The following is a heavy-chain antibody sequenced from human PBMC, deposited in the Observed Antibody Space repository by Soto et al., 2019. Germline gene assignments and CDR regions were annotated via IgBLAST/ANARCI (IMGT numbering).Heavy chain of an antibody. Sequence: GASVKVSCKASGYTFTGYYMHWVRQAPGQGLEWMGWINPNSGGTNYAQKFQGWVTMTRDTSISTAYMELSRLRSDDTAVYYCARALRYCISTSCPYYYYGMDVRGQRTTVTVSS. D-gene: IGHD2-2*01. CDR2: INPNSGGT. CDR3: ARALRYCISTSCPYYYYGMDV. CDR1: GYTFTGYY. J-gene: IGHJ6*02. V-gene: IGHV1-2*04.